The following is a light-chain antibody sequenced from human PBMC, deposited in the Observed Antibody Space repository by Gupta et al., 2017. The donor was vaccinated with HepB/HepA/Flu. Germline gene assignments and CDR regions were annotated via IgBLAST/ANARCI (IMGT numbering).Light chain of an antibody. CDR3: QQYCSTPPRT. Sequence: ILITQWTDSLAVAPRERATINCKSSKSVFYSSNNKNYLAWYQQNPGRPPKLLIYWASTRESGVPDRFSGSGSGTEVSLISSSLQAEDVAVYYCQQYCSTPPRTFGPGTKVDIK. CDR2: WAS. V-gene: IGKV4-1*01. CDR1: KSVFYSSNNKNY. J-gene: IGKJ3*01.